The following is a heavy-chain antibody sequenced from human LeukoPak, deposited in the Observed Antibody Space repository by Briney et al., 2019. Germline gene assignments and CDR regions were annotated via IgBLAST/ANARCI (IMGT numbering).Heavy chain of an antibody. J-gene: IGHJ4*02. CDR2: ISAYNGDT. D-gene: IGHD2-15*01. CDR3: ARASDRYYFDY. V-gene: IGHV1-18*03. Sequence: ASVKVSCKASGYTFTSSGISWVRQAPGQGLEWMGWISAYNGDTNYAQKLQGRVTMTTDTSTSTAYMEVSSLRSEDMAVYYCARASDRYYFDYWGQGTLVTVSS. CDR1: GYTFTSSG.